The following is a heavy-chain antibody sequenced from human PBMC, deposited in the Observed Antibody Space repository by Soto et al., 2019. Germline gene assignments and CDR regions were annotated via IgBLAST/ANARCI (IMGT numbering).Heavy chain of an antibody. Sequence: QVQLQESGPGLVKPSETLSLTCTVSGGSVSSGNYYRIWIRQPPGKGLEWFGYIYYSGSTNYNPYLKSRVTISVDTSQNQFSLKLSSVTAADTAVYYCAGYSSGWDYVFDYWGQGTLVTVSS. CDR3: AGYSSGWDYVFDY. J-gene: IGHJ4*02. CDR1: GGSVSSGNYY. V-gene: IGHV4-61*01. CDR2: IYYSGST. D-gene: IGHD6-19*01.